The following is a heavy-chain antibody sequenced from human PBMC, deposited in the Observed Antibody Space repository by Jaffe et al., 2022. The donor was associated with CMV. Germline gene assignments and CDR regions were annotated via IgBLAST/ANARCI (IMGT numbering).Heavy chain of an antibody. V-gene: IGHV3-64*01. D-gene: IGHD6-19*01. CDR3: ARDGNWHISGWYVE. CDR1: GFTFSSSA. CDR2: ITSNGGTT. Sequence: EVQLVESGGGLVQPGGSLRLSCVASGFTFSSSAMHWVRQAPGKGLEYVSGITSNGGTTSYATSVKGRFTISRDNSKNTLYLQMGSLRVEDMGVYYCARDGNWHISGWYVEWGQGTQVTVSS. J-gene: IGHJ4*02.